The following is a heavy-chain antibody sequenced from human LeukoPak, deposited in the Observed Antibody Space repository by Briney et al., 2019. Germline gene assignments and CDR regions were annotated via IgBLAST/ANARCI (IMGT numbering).Heavy chain of an antibody. Sequence: GGSLRLSCAASGFTFSNAWMSWVRQAPGKGLEWVGRIKSKTDGGTTDYAAPVKGRFTISRDDSKNTAYLQMNSLKTEDTAVYYCTRRRFDYDSSGYYYGEDYWGQGTLVTVSS. CDR3: TRRRFDYDSSGYYYGEDY. V-gene: IGHV3-15*01. D-gene: IGHD3-22*01. CDR2: IKSKTDGGTT. CDR1: GFTFSNAW. J-gene: IGHJ4*02.